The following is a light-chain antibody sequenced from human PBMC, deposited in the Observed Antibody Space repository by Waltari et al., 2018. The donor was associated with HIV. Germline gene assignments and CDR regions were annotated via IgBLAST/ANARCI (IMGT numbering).Light chain of an antibody. V-gene: IGLV9-49*01. J-gene: IGLJ3*02. Sequence: HPVLTHPPSASASLLASVTLTRPPRSGSSNSKVALSPHRPGKGPRFGMRVGTGGIVGSKGDGIPDRFSVLGSGLNRYLTIKNIQEEDESDYHCGADHGSGSNFVCVFGGGTKLTVL. CDR1: SGSSNSK. CDR3: GADHGSGSNFVCV. CDR2: VGTGGIVG.